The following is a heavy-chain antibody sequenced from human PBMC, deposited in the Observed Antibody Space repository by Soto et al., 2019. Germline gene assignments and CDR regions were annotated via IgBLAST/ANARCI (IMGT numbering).Heavy chain of an antibody. Sequence: QVHLQESGPGLVKPSETLSLTCTVSGGSINTYYWAWIRQPPGTGLEYISWIYTRGTTKGNPSLESRGTCSEDTAKSQFSLKRSSVTAAATAISYCTRQDYGRGRDNSGRGILVTVSS. V-gene: IGHV4-4*08. CDR3: TRQDYGRGRDN. J-gene: IGHJ4*02. D-gene: IGHD3-16*01. CDR2: IYTRGTT. CDR1: GGSINTYY.